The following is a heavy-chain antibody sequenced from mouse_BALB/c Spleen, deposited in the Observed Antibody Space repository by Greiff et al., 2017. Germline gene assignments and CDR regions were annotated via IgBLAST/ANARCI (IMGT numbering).Heavy chain of an antibody. J-gene: IGHJ4*01. CDR2: IWAGGST. CDR1: GFSLTSYG. D-gene: IGHD4-1*01. CDR3: ARGELAYYYAMDY. Sequence: VHLVESGPGLVAPSQSLSITCTVSGFSLTSYGVHWVRQPPGKGLEWLGVIWAGGSTNYNSALMSRLSISKDNSKSQVFLKMNSLQTDDTAMYYCARGELAYYYAMDYWGQGTSVTVSS. V-gene: IGHV2-9*02.